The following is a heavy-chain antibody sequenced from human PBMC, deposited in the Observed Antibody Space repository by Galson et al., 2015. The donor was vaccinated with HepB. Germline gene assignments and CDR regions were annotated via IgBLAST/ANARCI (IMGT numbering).Heavy chain of an antibody. CDR1: GFTFSSYA. CDR3: VKVGPYCTSASCYYGH. CDR2: ISGSGGST. D-gene: IGHD2-2*01. Sequence: SLRLSCAASGFTFSSYAMSWVRQAPGKGLEWVSAISGSGGSTYYADSVKGRFTISRDNSKNTLYLQMDSLRAEDTAVYYCVKVGPYCTSASCYYGHWGQGTLVTVSS. J-gene: IGHJ4*02. V-gene: IGHV3-23*01.